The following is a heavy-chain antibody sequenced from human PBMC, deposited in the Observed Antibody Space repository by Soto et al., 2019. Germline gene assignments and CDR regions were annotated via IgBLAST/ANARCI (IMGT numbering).Heavy chain of an antibody. CDR3: AKGPAPYYYYGVDV. CDR2: ISVNGHDT. Sequence: GGSLRLSCAASGFTFDSYAMSWVRQAPGKGLEWVSAISVNGHDTYYADSVKGRFTISRDNSKNTLYLQMNSLRAEDTAVYYCAKGPAPYYYYGVDVWGQGTAVTVSS. CDR1: GFTFDSYA. V-gene: IGHV3-23*01. J-gene: IGHJ6*02.